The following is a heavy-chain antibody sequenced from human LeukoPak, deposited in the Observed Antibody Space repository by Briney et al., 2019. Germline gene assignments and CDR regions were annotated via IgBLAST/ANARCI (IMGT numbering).Heavy chain of an antibody. V-gene: IGHV4-39*01. CDR2: IYYSGST. J-gene: IGHJ6*03. D-gene: IGHD6-13*01. Sequence: PSETLSLTCTFSGGSISSSSYYWGWIRQPPGKGLEWIGSIYYSGSTYYNPSLKSRVTISVDTSKNQFSLKLSSVTAADTAVYYCARHSSSWELYYYYYYYMDVWGKGTTVTVSS. CDR3: ARHSSSWELYYYYYYYMDV. CDR1: GGSISSSSYY.